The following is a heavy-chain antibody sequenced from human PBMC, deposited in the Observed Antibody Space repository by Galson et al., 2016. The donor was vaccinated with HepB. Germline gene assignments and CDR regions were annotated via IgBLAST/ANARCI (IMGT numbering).Heavy chain of an antibody. Sequence: SVKVSCKASGFTFTAYSLHWVRQAPGQRLEWLGWINAGTGITKYSQKFRDRVTITRDTSANTVYLDMTSLRSEDTAVYYCARKGRRGVSNLTIPRGYWYLDLWGRGTLVTVSS. CDR1: GFTFTAYS. CDR3: ARKGRRGVSNLTIPRGYWYLDL. V-gene: IGHV1-3*01. J-gene: IGHJ2*01. CDR2: INAGTGIT. D-gene: IGHD3-3*01.